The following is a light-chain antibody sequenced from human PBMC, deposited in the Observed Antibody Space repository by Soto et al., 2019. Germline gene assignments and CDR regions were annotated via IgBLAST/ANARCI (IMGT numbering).Light chain of an antibody. Sequence: EIVLTQSPATLSLSPGERATLSCRASQSVSSYLAWYQQKPGQAPRLLIYDASSRATGIPARFSGSGSGTDFTLTISSLEPEDFAVYYCQQRSNCSFGPGTKVDIQ. V-gene: IGKV3-11*01. J-gene: IGKJ3*01. CDR1: QSVSSY. CDR2: DAS. CDR3: QQRSNCS.